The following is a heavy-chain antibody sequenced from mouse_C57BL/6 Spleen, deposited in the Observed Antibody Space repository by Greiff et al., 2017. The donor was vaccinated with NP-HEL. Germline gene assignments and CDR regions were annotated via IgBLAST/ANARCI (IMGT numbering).Heavy chain of an antibody. Sequence: QVQLQQSGAELVKPGASVKISCKASGYAFSSYWMNWVKQRPGKGLEWIGQIYPGDGDTNYNGKFKGKATLTADKSSSTAYMQLSSLTSEDSAVYFCARGSFYYYGSRGYFDVWGTGTTVTVSS. CDR3: ARGSFYYYGSRGYFDV. V-gene: IGHV1-80*01. J-gene: IGHJ1*03. CDR1: GYAFSSYW. CDR2: IYPGDGDT. D-gene: IGHD1-1*01.